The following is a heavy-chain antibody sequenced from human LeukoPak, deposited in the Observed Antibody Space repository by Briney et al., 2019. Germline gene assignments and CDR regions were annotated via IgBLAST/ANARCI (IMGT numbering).Heavy chain of an antibody. CDR1: GYSFTSYW. CDR3: ARRGGADCSGGSCYPSPYYYYGMDV. Sequence: GESLKISRKGSGYSFTSYWIGWVRQMPGKGLEWMGIIYPGDSDTRYSPSFQGQVTISADKSISTAYLQWSSLKASDTAMYYCARRGGADCSGGSCYPSPYYYYGMDVWGKGTTVTVSS. V-gene: IGHV5-51*01. D-gene: IGHD2-15*01. CDR2: IYPGDSDT. J-gene: IGHJ6*04.